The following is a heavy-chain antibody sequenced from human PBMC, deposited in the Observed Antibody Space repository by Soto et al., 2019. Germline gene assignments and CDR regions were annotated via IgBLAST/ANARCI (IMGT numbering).Heavy chain of an antibody. CDR1: GGSISNHY. CDR2: IYYNGNT. J-gene: IGHJ4*02. CDR3: TRANWYSEY. V-gene: IGHV4-59*11. Sequence: QVQLQESSPGLVKPSETLSLTCTVSGGSISNHYWSWIRQSPGKGLEWIGYIYYNGNTNYNPSLKSRVTMSVDTSRNQISLKLTSVTAADTAVYYCTRANWYSEYWGQGTLVTVSS. D-gene: IGHD7-27*01.